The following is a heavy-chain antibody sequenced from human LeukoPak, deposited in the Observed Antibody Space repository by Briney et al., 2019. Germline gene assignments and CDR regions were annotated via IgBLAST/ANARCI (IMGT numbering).Heavy chain of an antibody. CDR1: GYSINSGYY. V-gene: IGHV4-38-2*02. CDR2: IYHSGST. CDR3: ARVSGSSSGYFGY. D-gene: IGHD3-22*01. Sequence: PSETLSLTCNVSGYSINSGYYWSWIRQPPGKGLEWIGNIYHSGSTFYNPSLKSRITISVDTSNNQFSLRLKSVTAADTAVYYCARVSGSSSGYFGYWGQGTLVTVSS. J-gene: IGHJ4*02.